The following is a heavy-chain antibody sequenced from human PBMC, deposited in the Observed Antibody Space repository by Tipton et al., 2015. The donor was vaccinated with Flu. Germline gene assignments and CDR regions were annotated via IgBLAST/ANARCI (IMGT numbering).Heavy chain of an antibody. Sequence: TLSLTCVVHGGSFSGYYWSWIRRSPGKGLEWIREIDHSGTTNYSPSLMSRVTISRDTSKIQFSLNMGSVTAADTAVYYCARSVVGSGSQYPVGYYYYGMDVWGQGTTVTVSS. CDR3: ARSVVGSGSQYPVGYYYYGMDV. J-gene: IGHJ6*02. CDR2: IDHSGTT. CDR1: GGSFSGYY. V-gene: IGHV4-34*01. D-gene: IGHD3-10*01.